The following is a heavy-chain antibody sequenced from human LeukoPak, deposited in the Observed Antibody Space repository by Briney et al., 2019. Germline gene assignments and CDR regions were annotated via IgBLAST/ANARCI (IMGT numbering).Heavy chain of an antibody. Sequence: PGGSLRLSCAASGFTFNNYAMNWVRQAPGRGLEWVAVIWYDGSNKYYADSVKGRFTISRDNSKNTLYLQMNSLRAEDTAVYYCARVGMVRGVMGPKDGMDVWGQGTTVTVSS. CDR2: IWYDGSNK. CDR1: GFTFNNYA. V-gene: IGHV3-33*08. D-gene: IGHD3-10*01. CDR3: ARVGMVRGVMGPKDGMDV. J-gene: IGHJ6*02.